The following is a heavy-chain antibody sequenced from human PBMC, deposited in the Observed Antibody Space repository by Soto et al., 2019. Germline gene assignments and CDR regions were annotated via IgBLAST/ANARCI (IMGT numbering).Heavy chain of an antibody. J-gene: IGHJ4*02. V-gene: IGHV3-23*01. CDR3: AKERYCSSTSCYQNDFWSGYPAGFDY. Sequence: PGGSLRLSCAASGFTFSSYSMSWVRQAPGKGLEWVSATSGSGGSTYYADSVKGRFTISRDNSKNTLYLQMNSLRAEDTAVYYCAKERYCSSTSCYQNDFWSGYPAGFDYWGQGTLVTSPQ. CDR1: GFTFSSYS. D-gene: IGHD2-2*01. CDR2: TSGSGGST.